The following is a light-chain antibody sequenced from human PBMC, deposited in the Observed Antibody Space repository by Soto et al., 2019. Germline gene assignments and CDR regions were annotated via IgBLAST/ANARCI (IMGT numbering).Light chain of an antibody. J-gene: IGKJ1*01. CDR1: QSINRN. CDR3: QQYGSSGT. V-gene: IGKV3-15*01. CDR2: GAS. Sequence: EILLTQSPATLSVSPGERPTLSCRASQSINRNLAWYHQRPGQPPRRLMFGASTRATGIPDRLRGSGSGTEFTLTIRRLEPEDFAVYYCQQYGSSGTFGQGTKVDIK.